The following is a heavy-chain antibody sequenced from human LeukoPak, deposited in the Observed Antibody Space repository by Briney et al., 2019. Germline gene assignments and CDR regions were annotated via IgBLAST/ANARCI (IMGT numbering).Heavy chain of an antibody. CDR1: GFTFSSFA. Sequence: PGGSLRLSCAGSGFTFSSFALHWVRQAPGKGLEWVAVISDDDTDAYYADSVKGRLTISRDNAKNSLYLQMNSLRAEDTAVYYCAGGRVGDYWGQGTLVTVSS. D-gene: IGHD1-26*01. J-gene: IGHJ4*02. CDR2: ISDDDTDA. V-gene: IGHV3-30*04. CDR3: AGGRVGDY.